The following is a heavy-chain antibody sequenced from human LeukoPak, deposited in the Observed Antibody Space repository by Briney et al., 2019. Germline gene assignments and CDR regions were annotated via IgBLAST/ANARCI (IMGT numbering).Heavy chain of an antibody. V-gene: IGHV3-11*01. Sequence: GGSLRLSCAASGFTFSDYYISWIRQAPGKGLEWVSYISSSGSTIYYADSVKGRFTISRDNAKNSLYLQMNSLRAEDTAVYYCARDQGYSPAAPGGYYFDYWGQGTLVTVSS. CDR1: GFTFSDYY. CDR3: ARDQGYSPAAPGGYYFDY. J-gene: IGHJ4*02. D-gene: IGHD6-13*01. CDR2: ISSSGSTI.